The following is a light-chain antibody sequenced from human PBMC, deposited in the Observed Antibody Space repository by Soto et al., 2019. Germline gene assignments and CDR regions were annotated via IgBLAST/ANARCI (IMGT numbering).Light chain of an antibody. Sequence: QSVLTQPASMSGSPGQSITISCTGSSNDIGGYDYVSWYQQHPGKAPKLMIFEVSNRPSGVSSRFSGSKSGNTASLTISGLQAEDEADYYCSSYTTTSAWVFGGGTKVTVL. V-gene: IGLV2-14*01. CDR1: SNDIGGYDY. CDR3: SSYTTTSAWV. CDR2: EVS. J-gene: IGLJ3*02.